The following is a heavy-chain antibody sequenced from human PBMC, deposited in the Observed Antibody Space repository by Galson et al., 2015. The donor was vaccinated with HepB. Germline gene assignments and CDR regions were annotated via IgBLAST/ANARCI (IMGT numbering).Heavy chain of an antibody. CDR1: GYSFTFSW. CDR3: ATFDGHYPH. V-gene: IGHV5-51*01. Sequence: QSGAEVNKPGASLKIFCKGSGYSFTFSWIGWVRQMPGKGPEWMGIIYAGDSDTRYSPSFQGHVTISADTSISTAFLQWNSLKASDTAMYYRATFDGHYPHWGQGTLVTVSS. D-gene: IGHD5-24*01. CDR2: IYAGDSDT. J-gene: IGHJ4*02.